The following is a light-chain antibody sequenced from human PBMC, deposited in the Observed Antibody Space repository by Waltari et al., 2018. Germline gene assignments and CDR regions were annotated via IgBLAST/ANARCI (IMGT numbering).Light chain of an antibody. CDR3: LQRSGWPRT. CDR1: QSVSTS. V-gene: IGKV3-15*01. Sequence: EIVMTQSPAPLSLSPGERATLSCRASQSVSTSLDWYQQKPGQAPRLLIYGASSRATGIPDRFSGSGSGTDFTLTISSLEPEDVAVYYCLQRSGWPRTFGQGTKVEIK. J-gene: IGKJ1*01. CDR2: GAS.